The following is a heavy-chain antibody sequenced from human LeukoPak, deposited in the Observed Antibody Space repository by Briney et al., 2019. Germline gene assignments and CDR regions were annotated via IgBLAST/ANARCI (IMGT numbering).Heavy chain of an antibody. CDR3: ARGYSSSWLGYFDY. CDR2: VSSDGSIK. Sequence: GGSLRLSCAASGFTFSSYGIHWVRQAPGKGLEWVAVVSSDGSIKYYADSVKGRFTISRDTSKNTVYLQMNSLGAEDTAFYYCARGYSSSWLGYFDYWGQRTLVTVSS. V-gene: IGHV3-30*03. J-gene: IGHJ4*02. CDR1: GFTFSSYG. D-gene: IGHD6-13*01.